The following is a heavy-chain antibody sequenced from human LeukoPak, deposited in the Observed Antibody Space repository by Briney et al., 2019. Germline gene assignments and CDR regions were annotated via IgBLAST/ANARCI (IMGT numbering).Heavy chain of an antibody. Sequence: GGSLRLSCAASGFTVSSNYMNWVRQAHGKGLEWVSVITSGGNTYYADSVKGRFTTSRDNSKNTLYVQMNSLRAEDTAIYYCARGRGYRDYDRPLDYWGQGTLVTVSS. V-gene: IGHV3-53*01. CDR1: GFTVSSNY. CDR2: ITSGGNT. CDR3: ARGRGYRDYDRPLDY. J-gene: IGHJ4*02. D-gene: IGHD5-12*01.